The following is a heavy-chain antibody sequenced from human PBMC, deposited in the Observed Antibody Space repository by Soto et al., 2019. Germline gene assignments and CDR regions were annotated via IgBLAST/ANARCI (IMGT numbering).Heavy chain of an antibody. J-gene: IGHJ4*02. Sequence: EVQLVDSGGGLVQPGGSLRLSCAASGFTFSSYWMSWVRQAPGKGLEWVANINQDGSEKFYVDSVKGRFTISRDNAKNSLFLQMHSLRAEDTAVYYCARVGCTDRRWSVYSLDYWGQGTHVTVSS. CDR2: INQDGSEK. CDR1: GFTFSSYW. CDR3: ARVGCTDRRWSVYSLDY. V-gene: IGHV3-7*04. D-gene: IGHD2-8*02.